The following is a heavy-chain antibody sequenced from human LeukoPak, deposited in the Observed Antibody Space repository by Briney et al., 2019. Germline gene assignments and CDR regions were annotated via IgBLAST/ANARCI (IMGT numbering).Heavy chain of an antibody. CDR2: INPNSGGT. CDR3: ASGSSYDSSGRGFDY. Sequence: ASVKVSCKASGYTFTGYYMHWVRQVPGQGLEWMGWINPNSGGTNYAQKFQGRVTMTRDTSISTAYMELSRLRFDDTAVYYCASGSSYDSSGRGFDYWGQGTLVTVSS. CDR1: GYTFTGYY. D-gene: IGHD3-22*01. J-gene: IGHJ4*02. V-gene: IGHV1-2*02.